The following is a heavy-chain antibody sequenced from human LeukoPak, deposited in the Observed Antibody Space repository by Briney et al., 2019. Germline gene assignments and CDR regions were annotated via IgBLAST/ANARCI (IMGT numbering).Heavy chain of an antibody. J-gene: IGHJ4*02. D-gene: IGHD3-3*01. V-gene: IGHV4-34*01. CDR3: ARAFTYYDFWSGYLGRYFDY. Sequence: SETLSLTXAVYGGSFSGYYWSWIRQPPGKGLEWIGEINHSGSTNYNPSLKSRVTISVDTSKNQFSLKLSSVTAADTAVYYCARAFTYYDFWSGYLGRYFDYWGQGTLVTVSS. CDR2: INHSGST. CDR1: GGSFSGYY.